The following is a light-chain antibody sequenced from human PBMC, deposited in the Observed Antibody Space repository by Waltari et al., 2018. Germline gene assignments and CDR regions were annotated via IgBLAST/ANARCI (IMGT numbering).Light chain of an antibody. V-gene: IGKV3-20*01. CDR3: QHYVSLPVT. Sequence: EIVLPQSPDTLSLSPGERAPLACRASQSVSRALVWYQQKPGQAPRLLMYGASSRATGIPDRFSGSGSGTDFSLTISRLEPEDFAVYYCQHYVSLPVTFGQGTKVEIK. J-gene: IGKJ1*01. CDR1: QSVSRA. CDR2: GAS.